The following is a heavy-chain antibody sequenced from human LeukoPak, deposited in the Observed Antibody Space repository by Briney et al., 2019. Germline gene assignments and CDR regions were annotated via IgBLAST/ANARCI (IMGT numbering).Heavy chain of an antibody. J-gene: IGHJ4*02. CDR2: IYTSGST. CDR1: GGSFSGYY. Sequence: SETLSLTCAVYGGSFSGYYWSWIRQPPGKGLEWIGRIYTSGSTNYNPSLKSRVTISVDTSKNQFSLKLSSVTAADTAVYYCARNDWSPTRGYFDYWGQGTLVTVSS. D-gene: IGHD1-1*01. CDR3: ARNDWSPTRGYFDY. V-gene: IGHV4-59*10.